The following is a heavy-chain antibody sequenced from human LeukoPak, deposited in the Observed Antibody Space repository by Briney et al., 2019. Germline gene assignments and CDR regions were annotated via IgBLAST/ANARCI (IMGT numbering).Heavy chain of an antibody. D-gene: IGHD6-13*01. CDR1: GYTFTGYY. V-gene: IGHV1-2*02. J-gene: IGHJ4*02. CDR3: ASMFWSLQQPTSSYFDY. CDR2: INPNSGGT. Sequence: ASVKVSCKASGYTFTGYYMHWVRQAPGQGLEWMGWINPNSGGTNYAQKFQGRVTMTRDTSISTAYMELSRLRSGDTAVYYCASMFWSLQQPTSSYFDYWGQGTLVTVSS.